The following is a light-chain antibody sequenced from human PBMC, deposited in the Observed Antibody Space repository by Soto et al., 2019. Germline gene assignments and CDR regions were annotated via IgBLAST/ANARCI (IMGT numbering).Light chain of an antibody. CDR2: EVS. CDR3: CSYAGIIARV. Sequence: QSVLTQPASVSGSPGQSITISCTGTSSDVGSYNLVSWYKQHPGKAPKLMIYEVSKRPSGVSNLFSVSKSGNTDSLTISGLQAEDEDVYYCCSYAGIIARVVGGVTKVTVL. V-gene: IGLV2-23*02. CDR1: SSDVGSYNL. J-gene: IGLJ3*02.